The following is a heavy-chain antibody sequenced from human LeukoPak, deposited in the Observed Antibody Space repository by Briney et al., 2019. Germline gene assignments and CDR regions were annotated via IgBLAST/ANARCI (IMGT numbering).Heavy chain of an antibody. CDR1: GFTFSSYA. Sequence: GGSLRLSCAASGFTFSSYAMRWVRQAPGKGLEWVAVISYDGSNKYYADSVKGRFTISRDNSKNTLYLQMNSLRAEDTAVYYCARGNYGDFSFDYWGQGTLVTVSS. CDR2: ISYDGSNK. CDR3: ARGNYGDFSFDY. J-gene: IGHJ4*02. V-gene: IGHV3-30-3*01. D-gene: IGHD4-17*01.